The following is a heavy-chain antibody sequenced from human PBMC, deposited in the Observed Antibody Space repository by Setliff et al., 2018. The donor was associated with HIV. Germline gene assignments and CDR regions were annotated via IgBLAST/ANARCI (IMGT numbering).Heavy chain of an antibody. CDR2: ISPQNGDR. D-gene: IGHD1-1*01. Sequence: GASVKVSCKASGYTFTDYFIHWVRQAPGQGLEWMGWISPQNGDRKIPQRFRGRVTMTRDTSISTVYMELSGLTSDDTAVYFCARQLSNSLDHWGQGRLVPVSS. V-gene: IGHV1-2*02. CDR3: ARQLSNSLDH. CDR1: GYTFTDYF. J-gene: IGHJ4*02.